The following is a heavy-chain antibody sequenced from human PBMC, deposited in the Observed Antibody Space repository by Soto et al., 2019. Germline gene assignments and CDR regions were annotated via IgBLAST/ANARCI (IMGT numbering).Heavy chain of an antibody. J-gene: IGHJ6*02. D-gene: IGHD6-13*01. CDR2: ISNSGHAI. CDR3: ARDARYASSSYGFDV. CDR1: GFTFSDYY. V-gene: IGHV3-11*01. Sequence: QVQLVESGGGLVKPGGSLRLSCVASGFTFSDYYMSWIRQAPGKGLEWVSYISNSGHAIYYADSVKGRFTVSRDNSNNSMPLQMDSLRADDTAIYYCARDARYASSSYGFDVWGQGTTVSVSS.